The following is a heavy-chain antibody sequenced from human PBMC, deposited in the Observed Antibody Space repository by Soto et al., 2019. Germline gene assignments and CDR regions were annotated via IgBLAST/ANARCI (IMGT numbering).Heavy chain of an antibody. V-gene: IGHV1-69*02. CDR2: IIPILGIA. Sequence: QVQLVQSGAEVKKPGSSVKVSCKASGGTFSSYTISWVRQAPGQGLEWMGRIIPILGIANYAQKFQGRVTITEDKSRSTAYMELSSLRSENTAVYFCARARATVTTADYWGQGTLVTVSS. CDR1: GGTFSSYT. CDR3: ARARATVTTADY. J-gene: IGHJ4*02. D-gene: IGHD4-17*01.